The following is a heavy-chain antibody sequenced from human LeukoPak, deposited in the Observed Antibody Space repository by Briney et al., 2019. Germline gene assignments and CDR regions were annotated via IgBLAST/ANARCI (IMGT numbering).Heavy chain of an antibody. V-gene: IGHV3-64*01. J-gene: IGHJ3*02. D-gene: IGHD7-27*01. CDR3: ARDRQEAGDGAFDI. Sequence: GGSLRLSCAASGFTFSSYAMHWVRQAPGRGLEYVSAISSNGGSTYYANSVKGRFTISRYNSKNTLYLQMGSLRAEDMAVYYCARDRQEAGDGAFDIWGQGTMVTVSS. CDR1: GFTFSSYA. CDR2: ISSNGGST.